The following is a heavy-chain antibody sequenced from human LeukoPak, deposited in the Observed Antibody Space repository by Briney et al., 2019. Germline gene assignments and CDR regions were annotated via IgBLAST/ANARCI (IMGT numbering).Heavy chain of an antibody. D-gene: IGHD1-20*01. J-gene: IGHJ4*02. CDR3: ARLLVYNSGGEAFDH. Sequence: GGSLRLSCAASGFTFDDYGMHWVRQAPGKGLEWVAFIHDDGSKKYHADSVKGRFTISRDNSKNTLYLQMNSLRAEDTAVYYCARLLVYNSGGEAFDHWGQGTLVTVSS. CDR1: GFTFDDYG. CDR2: IHDDGSKK. V-gene: IGHV3-33*08.